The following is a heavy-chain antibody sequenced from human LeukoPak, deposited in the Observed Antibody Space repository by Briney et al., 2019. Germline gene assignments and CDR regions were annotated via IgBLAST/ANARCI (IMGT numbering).Heavy chain of an antibody. V-gene: IGHV4-30-4*08. J-gene: IGHJ4*02. CDR3: AREHYDSSGYRYFDY. CDR1: GDSISSGHYY. Sequence: SETLSLTCTVSGDSISSGHYYWSWIRQLPGKGLEWIAYIYYSGSTYYNPSLKSRVTISVDTSKNQFSLKLSSVTAADTAVYYCAREHYDSSGYRYFDYWGQGTLVTVSS. CDR2: IYYSGST. D-gene: IGHD3-22*01.